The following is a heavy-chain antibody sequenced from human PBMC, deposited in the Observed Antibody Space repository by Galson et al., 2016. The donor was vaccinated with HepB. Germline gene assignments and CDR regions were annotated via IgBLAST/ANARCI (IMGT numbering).Heavy chain of an antibody. D-gene: IGHD3-3*01. CDR3: VHTSGEWRGHYYDYDLDV. CDR1: GFSLSTNGVG. J-gene: IGHJ6*02. Sequence: PALVKPTQTLTLTCTFSGFSLSTNGVGVGWIRQPPGKALERLALLFWDDDKRFSPSLRRRLTITKDTSKNQVVLTMTSMDPIDTATYFWVHTSGEWRGHYYDYDLDVWGPGTTVTVSS. CDR2: LFWDDDK. V-gene: IGHV2-5*02.